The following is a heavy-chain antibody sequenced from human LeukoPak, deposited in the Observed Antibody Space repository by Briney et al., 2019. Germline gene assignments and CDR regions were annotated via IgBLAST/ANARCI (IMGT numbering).Heavy chain of an antibody. D-gene: IGHD6-6*01. CDR3: ARVLGYGSSSTDAFDI. Sequence: DSLKSRFTISRDNAKNSLYLQLNSLRAEDTAVYYCARVLGYGSSSTDAFDIWGQGTMVTVSS. J-gene: IGHJ3*02. V-gene: IGHV3-7*01.